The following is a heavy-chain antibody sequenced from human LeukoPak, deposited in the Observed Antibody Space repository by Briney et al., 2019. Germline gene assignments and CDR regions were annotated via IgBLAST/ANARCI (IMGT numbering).Heavy chain of an antibody. Sequence: GESLRLSCAASGFTFSSYAMSWVRQAPGKGLEWVAVISYDGSNKYYADSVKGRFTISRDNSKNTLYLQMNSLRAEDTAVYYCARDGYTPDPLYWGQGTLVTVSS. J-gene: IGHJ4*02. CDR2: ISYDGSNK. CDR3: ARDGYTPDPLY. CDR1: GFTFSSYA. D-gene: IGHD5-24*01. V-gene: IGHV3-30-3*01.